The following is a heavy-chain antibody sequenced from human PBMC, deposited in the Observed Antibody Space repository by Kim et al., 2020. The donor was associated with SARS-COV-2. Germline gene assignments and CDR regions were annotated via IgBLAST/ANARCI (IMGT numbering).Heavy chain of an antibody. CDR3: ARDHFNSMVRGVITDY. V-gene: IGHV4-61*01. Sequence: SETLSLTCTVSGGSVSSGSYYWSWIRQPPGKGLEWIGYIYYSGSTNYNPSLKSRVTISVDTSKNQFSLKLSSVTAADTAVYYCARDHFNSMVRGVITDYWGQGTLVTVSS. CDR2: IYYSGST. D-gene: IGHD3-10*01. J-gene: IGHJ4*02. CDR1: GGSVSSGSYY.